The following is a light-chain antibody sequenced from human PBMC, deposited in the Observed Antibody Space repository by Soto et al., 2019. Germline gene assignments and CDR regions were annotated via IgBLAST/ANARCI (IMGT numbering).Light chain of an antibody. Sequence: QSVLTQPASVSGSPGQSIAISCTGTSSEVGGYNYVSWYQQYPGKAPKLMIYHVSNRPSGVSNRFSGSQSGNSASLTISGLQVEDEADYYCSSYTSTSTYVFGTGTKVTVL. V-gene: IGLV2-14*01. CDR2: HVS. CDR1: SSEVGGYNY. J-gene: IGLJ1*01. CDR3: SSYTSTSTYV.